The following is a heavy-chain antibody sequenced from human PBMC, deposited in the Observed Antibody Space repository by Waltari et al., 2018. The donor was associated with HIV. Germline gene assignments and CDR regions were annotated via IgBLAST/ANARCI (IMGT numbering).Heavy chain of an antibody. CDR3: ARGPSLRAFRGNLYFNSSLDV. Sequence: QVQLQHWAAGQVKRLETLSLTCLLSGCSCSGFSLTLFRPSPGKGLEWIGEIDQSGASRFNPSLKRRITISMDTSRSHFALKLSPVSPADTAVYYCARGPSLRAFRGNLYFNSSLDVWGQGTTVTVSS. D-gene: IGHD1-1*01. J-gene: IGHJ6*02. V-gene: IGHV4-34*02. CDR1: GCSCSGFS. CDR2: IDQSGAS.